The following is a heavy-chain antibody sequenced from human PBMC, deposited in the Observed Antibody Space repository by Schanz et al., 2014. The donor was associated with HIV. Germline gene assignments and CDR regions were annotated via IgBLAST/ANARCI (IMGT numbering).Heavy chain of an antibody. Sequence: QVQLVQSGTEVKKPGSSVKVSCKPSGGTFRSFAISWVRQAPGQGLEWMGGIIPLFGTTNYAQKFQGRVTITADESTSTAYMELRSLKSDDTAVYYCARGENWPGGASDFWGQGTLVTVSS. CDR2: IIPLFGTT. J-gene: IGHJ4*02. CDR3: ARGENWPGGASDF. CDR1: GGTFRSFA. V-gene: IGHV1-69*01. D-gene: IGHD3-16*01.